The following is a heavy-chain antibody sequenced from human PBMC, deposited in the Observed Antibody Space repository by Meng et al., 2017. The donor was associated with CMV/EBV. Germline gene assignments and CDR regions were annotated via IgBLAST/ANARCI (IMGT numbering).Heavy chain of an antibody. V-gene: IGHV3-33*06. Sequence: GESLKISCAASGFTFSNFGMHWVRQAPGKGLEWVAVIWYDGSNKYYADSVKGRFTISRDNSKNTLYLQMNRLRAEDTAVYYCAKAFWSVYYTGGGRGFFFDYWGQGTLVTVSS. D-gene: IGHD3-3*01. CDR2: IWYDGSNK. J-gene: IGHJ4*02. CDR1: GFTFSNFG. CDR3: AKAFWSVYYTGGGRGFFFDY.